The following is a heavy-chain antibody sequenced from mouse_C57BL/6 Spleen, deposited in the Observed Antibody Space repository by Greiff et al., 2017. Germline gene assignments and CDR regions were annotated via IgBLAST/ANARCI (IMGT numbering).Heavy chain of an antibody. CDR1: GYTFTSYW. D-gene: IGHD3-3*01. Sequence: QVQLQQPGAELVRPGSSVKLSCKASGYTFTSYWMHWVKQRPIQGLEWIGNIDPSDSETHYNEKFKDKATLTVDKSSSTAYMQLSSLSSEDSAVYYGTRRRDLGVYAMDYWGQGTSVTVSS. CDR3: TRRRDLGVYAMDY. CDR2: IDPSDSET. V-gene: IGHV1-52*01. J-gene: IGHJ4*01.